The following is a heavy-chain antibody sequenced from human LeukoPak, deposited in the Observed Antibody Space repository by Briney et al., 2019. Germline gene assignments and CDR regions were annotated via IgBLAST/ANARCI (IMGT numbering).Heavy chain of an antibody. CDR2: INSIGSYM. D-gene: IGHD1-1*01. Sequence: GGSLRLSCAASGFTFSYYTMNWVRQAPGRGLEWVSSINSIGSYMYYADSVKGRFTISRDNAKDSLYLQMSSLRAEDTAVYYCARDDVAWNDVHWFDPWGQGTLVTVSS. V-gene: IGHV3-21*01. CDR3: ARDDVAWNDVHWFDP. CDR1: GFTFSYYT. J-gene: IGHJ5*02.